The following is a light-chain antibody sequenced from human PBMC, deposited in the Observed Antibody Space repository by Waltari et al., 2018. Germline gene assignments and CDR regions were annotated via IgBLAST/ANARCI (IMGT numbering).Light chain of an antibody. V-gene: IGKV1-5*03. J-gene: IGKJ2*02. CDR2: KAS. CDR1: QSIVSW. CDR3: QQYFSGCT. Sequence: IQMTQSPSTLSASVGDRVTITCRASQSIVSWVAWYQQKPGKAPKLLIDKASSLQSGVPSTFSGSGSGTDFTLTISSLQPDDFATYYCQQYFSGCTFGQGTNLEIK.